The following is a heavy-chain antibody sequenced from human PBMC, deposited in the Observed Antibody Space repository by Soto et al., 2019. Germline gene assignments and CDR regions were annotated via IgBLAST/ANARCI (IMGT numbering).Heavy chain of an antibody. V-gene: IGHV4-31*03. Sequence: QVPLQESGPGLVKPSQTLSLTCTVSGGSINGGRYYWNWIRQHPGKGLEWIGYIYESGTTDNNPALKSRVIISEDTSKNQFSLRLSSVTAADTAIYYCARDRGFGMDAWGQGTMVIVSS. J-gene: IGHJ6*02. CDR1: GGSINGGRYY. CDR2: IYESGTT. CDR3: ARDRGFGMDA.